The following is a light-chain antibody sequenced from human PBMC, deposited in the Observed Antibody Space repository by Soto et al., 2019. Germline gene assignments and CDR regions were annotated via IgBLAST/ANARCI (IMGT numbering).Light chain of an antibody. CDR1: QSVSAK. J-gene: IGKJ1*01. V-gene: IGKV3-15*01. CDR3: LQHNYWWT. CDR2: GAS. Sequence: EVVMTQSPATLYVSPGERVTLSCRASQSVSAKLAWYQQKPGQAPRLLMYGASTRAAGTPDRFSGSGSGTEFTLTIRSLQSEDFAVYYCLQHNYWWTCGQGTRVELK.